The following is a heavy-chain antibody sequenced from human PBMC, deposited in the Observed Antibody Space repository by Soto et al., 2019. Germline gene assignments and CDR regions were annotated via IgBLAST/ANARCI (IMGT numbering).Heavy chain of an antibody. D-gene: IGHD2-2*01. CDR3: ARSPVGRISTRQIAY. CDR1: GYTFTSYG. CDR2: ISAYNGNT. V-gene: IGHV1-18*01. J-gene: IGHJ4*02. Sequence: GASGKVSCKASGYTFTSYGISWVRQAPGQGLEWMGWISAYNGNTNYAQKLQGRVTMTTDTSTSTAYMELRSLRSDDTAVYYCARSPVGRISTRQIAYWGQETLVTVSS.